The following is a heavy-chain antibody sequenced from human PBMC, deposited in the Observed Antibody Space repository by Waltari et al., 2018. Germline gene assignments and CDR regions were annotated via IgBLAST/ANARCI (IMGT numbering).Heavy chain of an antibody. CDR1: GYTFTDYY. J-gene: IGHJ4*02. Sequence: EVQLVQSGAEVKKPGATVKISCKASGYTFTDYYMHWVQQAPGKGLEWMGRVDPEDGETIYAEKFQGRVTITADTSKNQFSLKLSSVTAADTAVYYCARLLRGSSSWSDWGQGTLVIVSS. D-gene: IGHD6-13*01. CDR3: ARLLRGSSSWSD. CDR2: VDPEDGET. V-gene: IGHV1-69-2*01.